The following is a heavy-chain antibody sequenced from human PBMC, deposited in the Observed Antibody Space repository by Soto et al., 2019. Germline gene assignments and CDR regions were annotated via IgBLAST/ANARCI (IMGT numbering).Heavy chain of an antibody. J-gene: IGHJ3*02. D-gene: IGHD3-9*01. V-gene: IGHV4-31*03. CDR2: IYYSGST. Sequence: SETLSLTCTVSGGSISSGGYYWSWIRQHPGKGLEWIGYIYYSGSTYYNPSLKSRVTISVDTSKNQFSLKLSSVTAADTAVYYCARDKGPLRYFDWDAFDIWGQGTMVTVSS. CDR1: GGSISSGGYY. CDR3: ARDKGPLRYFDWDAFDI.